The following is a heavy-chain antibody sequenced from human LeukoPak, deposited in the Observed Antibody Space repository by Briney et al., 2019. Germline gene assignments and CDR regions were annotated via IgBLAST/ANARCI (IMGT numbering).Heavy chain of an antibody. D-gene: IGHD5-12*01. Sequence: GGSLRLSCAASGFIFRSYEMKWVRQAPGKGLEWISYISGSGSSIFYADSVKGRFTISRDNAKNSLYLQMNSLRAEDTAVYYCARENHDSGYFDAFDIWGQGTMVTVSS. V-gene: IGHV3-48*03. J-gene: IGHJ3*02. CDR2: ISGSGSSI. CDR1: GFIFRSYE. CDR3: ARENHDSGYFDAFDI.